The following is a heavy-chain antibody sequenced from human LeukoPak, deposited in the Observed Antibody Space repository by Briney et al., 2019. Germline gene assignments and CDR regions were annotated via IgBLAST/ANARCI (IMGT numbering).Heavy chain of an antibody. D-gene: IGHD6-13*01. CDR2: MNPNSGNT. CDR1: GYTFTSYD. J-gene: IGHJ4*02. CDR3: ARGFVRAYSSDFDY. V-gene: IGHV1-8*01. Sequence: ASVKVSCKASGYTFTSYDINWVRQATGQGLEWMGWMNPNSGNTGYAQKFQGRVTMTRNTSISTAYMELSSLRSEDTGVYYCARGFVRAYSSDFDYWGQGTLVTVSS.